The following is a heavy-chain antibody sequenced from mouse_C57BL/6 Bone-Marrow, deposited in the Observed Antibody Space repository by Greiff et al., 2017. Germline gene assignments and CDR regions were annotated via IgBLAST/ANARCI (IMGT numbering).Heavy chain of an antibody. J-gene: IGHJ1*03. Sequence: VQGVESGAELVRPGTSVKVSCKASGYAFTNYLIEWVKQRPGQGLEWIGVINPGSGGTNYNEKFKGKATLTADKSSSTAYMQLSSLTSEDSAVYFCARRYGSRGYFDVWGTGTTVTVSS. D-gene: IGHD1-1*01. CDR1: GYAFTNYL. CDR3: ARRYGSRGYFDV. CDR2: INPGSGGT. V-gene: IGHV1-54*01.